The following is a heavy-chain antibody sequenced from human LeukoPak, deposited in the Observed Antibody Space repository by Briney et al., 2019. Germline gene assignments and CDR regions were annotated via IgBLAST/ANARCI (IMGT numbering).Heavy chain of an antibody. J-gene: IGHJ5*02. CDR1: GGSISSYY. D-gene: IGHD2-21*02. CDR2: IYYSGST. Sequence: TSETLSLTCTVSGGSISSYYWSWIRQPPGKGLEWIGYIYYSGSTNYNPSLKSRVTISVDTSKNQFSLKLSSVTAADAAVYYCARVTAENWFDPWGQGTLVTVSS. V-gene: IGHV4-59*12. CDR3: ARVTAENWFDP.